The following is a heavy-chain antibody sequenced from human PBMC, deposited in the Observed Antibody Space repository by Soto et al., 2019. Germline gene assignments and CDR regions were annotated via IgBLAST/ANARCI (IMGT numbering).Heavy chain of an antibody. CDR3: ARDGGRHSGGIDY. CDR2: IIPIFGTA. D-gene: IGHD1-26*01. Sequence: QVQLVQSGAEVKKPGSSVKVSCKASGGTFSSYSINWVRQAPGQGLEWMGEIIPIFGTANYAQKFQGRVTSTADESTSTAYMERRSLRSEDTAVYYCARDGGRHSGGIDYWCQGTLVTVSS. CDR1: GGTFSSYS. J-gene: IGHJ4*02. V-gene: IGHV1-69*01.